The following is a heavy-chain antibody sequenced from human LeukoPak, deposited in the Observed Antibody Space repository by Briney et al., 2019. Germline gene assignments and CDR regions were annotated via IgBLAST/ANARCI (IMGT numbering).Heavy chain of an antibody. J-gene: IGHJ6*03. V-gene: IGHV4-59*08. Sequence: PSETLSLTCTVSGCSISSYYWSWIRQPPGKGLEWIGYIYYSGSTNYNPSLKSRVTISVDTSKNQFSLKLSTVTAADTAVYYCAGVNSPSNYYYYMDVWGKGTTVTVSS. CDR3: AGVNSPSNYYYYMDV. D-gene: IGHD6-6*01. CDR1: GCSISSYY. CDR2: IYYSGST.